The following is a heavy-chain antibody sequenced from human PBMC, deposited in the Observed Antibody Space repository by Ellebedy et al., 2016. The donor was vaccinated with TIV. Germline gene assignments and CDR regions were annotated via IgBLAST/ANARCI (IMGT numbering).Heavy chain of an antibody. CDR3: AREEGGYQPFDY. V-gene: IGHV3-30-3*01. D-gene: IGHD2-2*01. J-gene: IGHJ4*02. Sequence: GGSLRLSXAASGFTFSNYAIHWVRQVPGKGLQWVTVISSNGNDKYYTDSVKGRFTISRDNSKNTLYLQMDGLTTDDTAVYYCAREEGGYQPFDYWGQGALVIASS. CDR2: ISSNGNDK. CDR1: GFTFSNYA.